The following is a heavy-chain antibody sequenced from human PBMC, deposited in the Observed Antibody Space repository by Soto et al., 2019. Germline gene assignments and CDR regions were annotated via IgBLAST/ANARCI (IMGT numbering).Heavy chain of an antibody. CDR1: GGTFSSYA. Sequence: QVQLVQSGAEVKKPGSSVKVSCKASGGTFSSYAISWVRQAPGQGLEWMGGIIPIFGTADYAQKFQGRVTINADESTSTAYVELSSLRSEDTAVYYCARGDSGGSSGYYYTGGDYWGQGTLVTVSS. V-gene: IGHV1-69*12. D-gene: IGHD3-22*01. J-gene: IGHJ4*02. CDR2: IIPIFGTA. CDR3: ARGDSGGSSGYYYTGGDY.